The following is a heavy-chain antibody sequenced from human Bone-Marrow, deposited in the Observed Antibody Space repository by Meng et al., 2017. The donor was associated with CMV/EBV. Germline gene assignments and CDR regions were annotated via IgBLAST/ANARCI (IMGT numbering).Heavy chain of an antibody. V-gene: IGHV4-39*07. CDR1: GGSISSSSYY. CDR3: ARHSLVWNYLYY. Sequence: GSLRLSCTVSGGSISSSSYYWGWIRQPPGKGLEWIGSIYYSGSTYYNPSLKSRVTIPVDTSKNQFSLKLSSVTAADTAVYYCARHSLVWNYLYYCGEGTLVAASS. J-gene: IGHJ4*02. D-gene: IGHD6-6*01. CDR2: IYYSGST.